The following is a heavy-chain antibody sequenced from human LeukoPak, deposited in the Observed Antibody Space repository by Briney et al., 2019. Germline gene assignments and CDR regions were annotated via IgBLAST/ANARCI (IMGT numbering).Heavy chain of an antibody. CDR1: GYTFTGYD. Sequence: ASVKVSCKASGYTFTGYDMQWLRQAPGQGLEWMGWINLNSGGTNYAQKFRGRVTITRDTSISTAYMDLSRLRSDDTAVYYCARDGHFDYWGQGTLVTVSS. V-gene: IGHV1-2*02. CDR3: ARDGHFDY. CDR2: INLNSGGT. J-gene: IGHJ4*02.